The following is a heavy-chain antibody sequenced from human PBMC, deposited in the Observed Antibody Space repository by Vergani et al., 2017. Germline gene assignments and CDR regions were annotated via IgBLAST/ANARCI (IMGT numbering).Heavy chain of an antibody. J-gene: IGHJ4*02. CDR2: INPSGGST. V-gene: IGHV1-46*01. CDR1: GYTFTSYY. D-gene: IGHD5-24*01. CDR3: ARAPGYIGYNFHYFDY. Sequence: QVQLVQSGAEVKKPGASVKVSCKASGYTFTSYYMHWVRQAPGQGLEWMGIINPSGGSTSYAQKFQGRVTMTMDTSTSTFYMGLSSLRSEDTAVYYCARAPGYIGYNFHYFDYWGQGTLVTVSS.